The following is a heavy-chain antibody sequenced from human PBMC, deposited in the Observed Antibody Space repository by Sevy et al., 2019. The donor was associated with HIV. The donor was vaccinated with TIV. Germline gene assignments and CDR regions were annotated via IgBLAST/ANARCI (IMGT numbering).Heavy chain of an antibody. D-gene: IGHD3-22*01. Sequence: GGSLRLSCAATGFTFSNYAMHWVRQAPGKGMEWVAIIWSDGAYQYHGDSVKVRFTISRDNSKNTLYLQMNNVRVEDTAVYYCARRGYYYDNAAYYALDSWGQGTLVTVSS. CDR1: GFTFSNYA. V-gene: IGHV3-33*01. CDR2: IWSDGAYQ. J-gene: IGHJ4*02. CDR3: ARRGYYYDNAAYYALDS.